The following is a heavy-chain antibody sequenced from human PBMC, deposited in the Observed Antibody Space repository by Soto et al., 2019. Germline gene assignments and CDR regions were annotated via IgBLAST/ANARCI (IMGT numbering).Heavy chain of an antibody. CDR2: IYYSGST. D-gene: IGHD3-9*01. V-gene: IGHV4-59*08. CDR3: ARRKIVLRYFDWFPPHYYYYGMDV. Sequence: SETLSLTCTVSGGSISSYYWSWIRQPPGKGLEWIGYIYYSGSTNYNPSLKSRVTISVDTSKNQFSLKLSSVTAADTAVYYCARRKIVLRYFDWFPPHYYYYGMDVWGQGTTVTVSS. J-gene: IGHJ6*02. CDR1: GGSISSYY.